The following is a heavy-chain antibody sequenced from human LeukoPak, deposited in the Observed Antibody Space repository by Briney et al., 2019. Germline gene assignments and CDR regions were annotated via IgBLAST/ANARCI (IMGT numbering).Heavy chain of an antibody. CDR3: ARSYDSSGYYPLVYGMDV. D-gene: IGHD3-22*01. V-gene: IGHV3-7*05. CDR2: IKQDGSEK. J-gene: IGHJ6*02. CDR1: GFTFSSYW. Sequence: GGSLRLSCAASGFTFSSYWMSWVRQAPGKGLEWVANIKQDGSEKYYVDSVKGRFTISRDNAKNSLYLQMNSLRAEDTAVYYCARSYDSSGYYPLVYGMDVWGQGTTVTVSS.